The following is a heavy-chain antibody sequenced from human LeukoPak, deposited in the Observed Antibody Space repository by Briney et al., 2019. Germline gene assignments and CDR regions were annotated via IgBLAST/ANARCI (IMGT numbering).Heavy chain of an antibody. CDR3: ARDKYGSGSYYFNWFDP. V-gene: IGHV3-21*01. CDR1: GFTFSSYS. J-gene: IGHJ5*02. CDR2: ISSTSSYI. Sequence: PGGSLRLPCAASGFTFSSYSMNWVRQAPGKGLEWVSSISSTSSYIYYADSVKGRFTISRDNAKNSLYLQMNSLRAEDTAVYYCARDKYGSGSYYFNWFDPCGQGTLVTVSS. D-gene: IGHD3-10*01.